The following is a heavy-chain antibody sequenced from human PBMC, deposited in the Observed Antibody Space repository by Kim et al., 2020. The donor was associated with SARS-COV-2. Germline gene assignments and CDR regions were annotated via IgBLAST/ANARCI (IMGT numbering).Heavy chain of an antibody. CDR3: ARAPGYSNEQVDY. D-gene: IGHD6-13*01. Sequence: GGSLRLSCAASGFTFSSYEMNWVRQAPGKGLEWVSYISSSGSTIYYADSVKGRFTISRDNAKNSLYLQMNSLRAEDTAVYYCARAPGYSNEQVDYWGQGTLVTVSS. CDR2: ISSSGSTI. CDR1: GFTFSSYE. J-gene: IGHJ4*02. V-gene: IGHV3-48*03.